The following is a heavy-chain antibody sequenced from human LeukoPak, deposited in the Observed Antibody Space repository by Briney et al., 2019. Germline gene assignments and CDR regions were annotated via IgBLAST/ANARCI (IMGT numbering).Heavy chain of an antibody. CDR1: EFTVSTNY. CDR2: IHIDGET. J-gene: IGHJ3*02. Sequence: GGSLRLSCVASEFTVSTNYMSWVRQAPGKGLQWVSIIHIDGETHYADSVKGRFTMSRDNSKNTVYLQMNSRRSGDTAVYYCARDGLDSSGPVAFDIWGQGTMVTVAS. D-gene: IGHD3-22*01. V-gene: IGHV3-66*01. CDR3: ARDGLDSSGPVAFDI.